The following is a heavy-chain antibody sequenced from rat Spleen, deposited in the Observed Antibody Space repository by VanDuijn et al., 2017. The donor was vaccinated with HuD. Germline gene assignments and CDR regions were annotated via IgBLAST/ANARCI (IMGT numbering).Heavy chain of an antibody. D-gene: IGHD1-6*01. CDR2: IIYDGSRT. V-gene: IGHV5S10*01. Sequence: EVQLVESGGGLVQPGRSLKLSCAASGFTFSDYNMAWVRQAPKKGLEWVATIIYDGSRTYYRDSVKGRFTISRDNAKSTLYLQMDSLRSEDTATYYCATSGLGNWFAYWGQGTLVTVSS. CDR1: GFTFSDYN. CDR3: ATSGLGNWFAY. J-gene: IGHJ3*01.